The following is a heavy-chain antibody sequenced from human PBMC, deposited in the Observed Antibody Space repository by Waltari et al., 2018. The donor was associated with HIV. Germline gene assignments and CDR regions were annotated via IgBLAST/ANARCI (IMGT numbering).Heavy chain of an antibody. Sequence: QLQIHQWGAGLVKPSETLSLTCSVSGESFTGFYWSFIRQPPGKGLEWIGEIHASGTTNDNPSLKRRVTFSLQTSKREFSLNLTSVTAADTAVYFCARRAGYSYGSQRLDTWGQGTLVSVAA. CDR2: IHASGTT. D-gene: IGHD5-18*01. CDR3: ARRAGYSYGSQRLDT. CDR1: GESFTGFY. V-gene: IGHV4-34*01. J-gene: IGHJ4*02.